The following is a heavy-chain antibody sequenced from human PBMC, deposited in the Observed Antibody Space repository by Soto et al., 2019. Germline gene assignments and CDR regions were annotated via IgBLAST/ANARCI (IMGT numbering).Heavy chain of an antibody. V-gene: IGHV4-30-4*01. CDR1: GGSISSGDYY. J-gene: IGHJ6*02. CDR2: IYYSGST. Sequence: KSSETLSLTCTVSGGSISSGDYYWSWIRQPPGKGLEWIGYIYYSGSTYYNPSLKSRVTISVDTSKNQFSLKLSSVTAADTAVYYCARGPPVYYGMDVWGQGTTVTVSS. CDR3: ARGPPVYYGMDV.